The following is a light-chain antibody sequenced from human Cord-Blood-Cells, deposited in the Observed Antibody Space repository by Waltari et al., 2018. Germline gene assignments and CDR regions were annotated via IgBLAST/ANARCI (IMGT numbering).Light chain of an antibody. CDR2: KAA. J-gene: IGKJ4*01. Sequence: DIQMTQSPSTLSASVGDRVTITCRASPSISSWLAWYQQKPGKAPKLLIYKAASLESGVPSRCSGSGSGTAFTLTISSLQPDDGATYYCQQYNSYPLTFGGGTKVEIK. CDR3: QQYNSYPLT. V-gene: IGKV1-5*03. CDR1: PSISSW.